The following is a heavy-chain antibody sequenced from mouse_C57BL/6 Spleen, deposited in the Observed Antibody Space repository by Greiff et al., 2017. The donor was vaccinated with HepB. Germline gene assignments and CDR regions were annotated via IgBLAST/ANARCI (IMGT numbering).Heavy chain of an antibody. CDR3: ASGGEAYYGNSQPYYAMGY. CDR2: INPNNGGT. D-gene: IGHD2-10*01. J-gene: IGHJ4*01. Sequence: EVKLMESGPELVKPGASVKISCKASGYTFTDYNMDWVKQSHGKSLEWIGDINPNNGGTIYNQKFKGKATLTVDKSSSTAYMELRSLTSEDTAVYYCASGGEAYYGNSQPYYAMGYWGQGTSVTVSS. V-gene: IGHV1-18*01. CDR1: GYTFTDYN.